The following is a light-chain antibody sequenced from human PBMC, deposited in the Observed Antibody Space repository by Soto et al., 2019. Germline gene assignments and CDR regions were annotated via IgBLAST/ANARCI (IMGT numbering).Light chain of an antibody. Sequence: EIVMTQSPATLSVSPGERATLSCRASQSISSTLAWYQQNLGQSPRLLMYGASTRATGIPARFSGRGSGTEFTLTSTRLQSEDFAVYYCQQYNNWPTFGQGTKVEIK. J-gene: IGKJ1*01. V-gene: IGKV3-15*01. CDR2: GAS. CDR1: QSISST. CDR3: QQYNNWPT.